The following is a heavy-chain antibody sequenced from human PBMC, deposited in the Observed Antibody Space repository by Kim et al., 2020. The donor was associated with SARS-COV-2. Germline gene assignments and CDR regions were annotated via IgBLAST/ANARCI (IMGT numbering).Heavy chain of an antibody. Sequence: SETLSLTCTVSGGSISSSSYYWGWIRQPPGKGLEWIGSIYYSGSTYYNPSLKSRVTISVDTSKNQFSLKLSSVTAADTAVYYCARVPMVRGQVRGFDPWGQGTLVTVSS. CDR1: GGSISSSSYY. J-gene: IGHJ5*02. CDR3: ARVPMVRGQVRGFDP. D-gene: IGHD3-10*01. CDR2: IYYSGST. V-gene: IGHV4-39*01.